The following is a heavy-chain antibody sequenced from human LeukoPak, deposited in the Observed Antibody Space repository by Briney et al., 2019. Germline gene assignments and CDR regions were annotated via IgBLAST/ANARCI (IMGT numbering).Heavy chain of an antibody. D-gene: IGHD3-10*01. J-gene: IGHJ2*01. V-gene: IGHV4-4*07. Sequence: SETLSLTCTVSGDSINSYYWSWIRQPAGKCLEWIGRVYTSGSTYYNPSLKSRVTTSVDTSKNQFSLRLTSMTAADTAVYYCAREGIVWFFDLWGRGTLVTVSS. CDR3: AREGIVWFFDL. CDR1: GDSINSYY. CDR2: VYTSGST.